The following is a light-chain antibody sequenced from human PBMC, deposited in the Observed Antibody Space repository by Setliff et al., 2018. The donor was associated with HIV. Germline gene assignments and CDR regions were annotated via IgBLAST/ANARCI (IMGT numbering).Light chain of an antibody. J-gene: IGLJ1*01. CDR1: NIGTKS. CDR3: QVWDSSSDQYV. V-gene: IGLV3-21*03. CDR2: DDS. Sequence: SYELTQPPSVSVAPGKTARITCGGDNIGTKSVHWYQQKPGQAPVVVVYDDSDRPSGIPERISGSNSGHTATLTINRVEVGDEADYYCQVWDSSSDQYVFGSGTKVT.